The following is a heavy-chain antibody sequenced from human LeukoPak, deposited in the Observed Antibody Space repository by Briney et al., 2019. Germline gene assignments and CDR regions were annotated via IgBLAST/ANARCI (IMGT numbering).Heavy chain of an antibody. D-gene: IGHD3-10*01. CDR1: AYSISSGYY. CDR2: IYHSGST. J-gene: IGHJ4*02. CDR3: ARDRIYGSGSDHFDY. V-gene: IGHV4-38-2*02. Sequence: PSETLSLTCTVSAYSISSGYYWGWIRQPPGKGLEWIGSIYHSGSTYYNPSLKSRVTISVDTSKNQFSLKLSSVTAADTAVYYCARDRIYGSGSDHFDYWGQGTLVTVSS.